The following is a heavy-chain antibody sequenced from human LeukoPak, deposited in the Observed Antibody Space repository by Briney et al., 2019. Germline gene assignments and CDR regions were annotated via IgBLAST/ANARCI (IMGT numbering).Heavy chain of an antibody. CDR1: GFTFSSYA. J-gene: IGHJ6*02. CDR2: ISGSGGST. V-gene: IGHV3-23*01. CDR3: ANSMVYAIPYYYYGMDV. D-gene: IGHD2-8*01. Sequence: GGSLRLSCAASGFTFSSYAMSWVRQAPGKGLEWVSAISGSGGSTYYADSVKGRFTISRDNSKNTLYLQMNSLRAEDTAVYYCANSMVYAIPYYYYGMDVWGQGTTVTVS.